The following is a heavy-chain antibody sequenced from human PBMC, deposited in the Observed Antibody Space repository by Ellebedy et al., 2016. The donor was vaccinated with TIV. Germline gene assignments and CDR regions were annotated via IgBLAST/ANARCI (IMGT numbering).Heavy chain of an antibody. CDR1: GFAFTTCA. Sequence: PGGSLRLSCAASGFAFTTCAMSWVRQAPGKGLEWVSTIFRDGGTTYYADSVKGRFTISRDNSKNMLFLQMNSPRAEDTAVYYCARDYSSSWFTYWGQGTLVTVSS. CDR3: ARDYSSSWFTY. V-gene: IGHV3-23*01. D-gene: IGHD6-13*01. CDR2: IFRDGGTT. J-gene: IGHJ4*02.